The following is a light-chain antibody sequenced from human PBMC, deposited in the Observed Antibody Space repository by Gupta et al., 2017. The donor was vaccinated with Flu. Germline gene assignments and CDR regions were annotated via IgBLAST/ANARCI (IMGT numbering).Light chain of an antibody. CDR3: ATWDDGLNDFYV. CDR2: RNT. Sequence: QSVLTQPPSASGTPGQRVTISCSGSRSNIGSNFVFWYQQLPRTAPKLVIYRNTQRPSGGPDRFSGSKSGTSASLVISDLRSEDEAHYYCATWDDGLNDFYVFGSGTKVTVL. CDR1: RSNIGSNF. V-gene: IGLV1-47*01. J-gene: IGLJ1*01.